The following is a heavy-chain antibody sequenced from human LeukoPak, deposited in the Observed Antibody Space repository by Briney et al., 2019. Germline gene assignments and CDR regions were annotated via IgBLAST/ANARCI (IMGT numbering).Heavy chain of an antibody. D-gene: IGHD2-21*02. J-gene: IGHJ4*02. CDR3: AKGLNCGGDCYYIDY. V-gene: IGHV3-30*04. CDR2: ISYDGSNK. Sequence: GGSLRLSCAASGFTFSSYAMHWVRQAPGKGLEWVAVISYDGSNKYYADSVKGRFTISRDNSKNTLYLQMNSLRAEDTAVYYCAKGLNCGGDCYYIDYWGQGTLVTVSS. CDR1: GFTFSSYA.